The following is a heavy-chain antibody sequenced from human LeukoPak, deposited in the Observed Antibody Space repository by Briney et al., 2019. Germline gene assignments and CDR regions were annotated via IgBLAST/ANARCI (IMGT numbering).Heavy chain of an antibody. CDR2: INHSGST. J-gene: IGHJ4*02. CDR3: ARGYSGYEY. Sequence: SETLSLTCAVYGGSFCGYYWSWIRQPPGKGLEWIGEINHSGSTNYNPSLKSRVTISVDTSKNQFSLKLSSVTAADTAVYYCARGYSGYEYWGQGTLVTVSS. V-gene: IGHV4-34*01. D-gene: IGHD5-12*01. CDR1: GGSFCGYY.